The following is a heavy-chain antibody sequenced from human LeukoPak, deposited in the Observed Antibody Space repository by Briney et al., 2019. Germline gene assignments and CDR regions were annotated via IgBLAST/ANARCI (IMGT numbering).Heavy chain of an antibody. CDR3: ARETLYYYDSSGAFDI. CDR2: IYTSGST. CDR1: GGSFSGYY. J-gene: IGHJ3*02. Sequence: PSETLSLTCAVYGGSFSGYYWSWIRQPAGKGLEWIGRIYTSGSTNYNPSLKSRVTMSVDTSKNQFSLKLSSVTAADTAVYYCARETLYYYDSSGAFDIWGQGTMVTVSS. V-gene: IGHV4-4*07. D-gene: IGHD3-22*01.